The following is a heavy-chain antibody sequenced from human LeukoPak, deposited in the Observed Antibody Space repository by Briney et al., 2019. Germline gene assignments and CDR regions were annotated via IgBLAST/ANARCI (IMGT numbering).Heavy chain of an antibody. J-gene: IGHJ6*03. CDR1: GYTFTGYY. D-gene: IGHD6-13*01. CDR3: ARDSTQHGYMDV. Sequence: ASVKVSCKASGYTFTGYYMHWVRQAPGQGLEWMGWINPNSGGTNYAQKFQGRVTMTRDTPISTAYMELSSLRSEDTAVYYCARDSTQHGYMDVWGKGTTVTISS. CDR2: INPNSGGT. V-gene: IGHV1-2*02.